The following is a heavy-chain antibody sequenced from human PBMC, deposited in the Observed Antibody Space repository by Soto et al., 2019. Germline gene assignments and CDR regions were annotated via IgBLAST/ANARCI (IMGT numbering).Heavy chain of an antibody. CDR1: VASISSGGYY. J-gene: IGHJ5*02. CDR2: IYYSGST. D-gene: IGHD3-22*01. CDR3: ARESKYDTSGYPPWFAP. V-gene: IGHV4-31*03. Sequence: SDTLSLTCTGSVASISSGGYYWSWIRQHPGEGLEWIGYIYYSGSTSYNPSLKSRVTISVDTSKNQFSLKLSSVTAADTAVYYCARESKYDTSGYPPWFAPWGQGTLVTVSS.